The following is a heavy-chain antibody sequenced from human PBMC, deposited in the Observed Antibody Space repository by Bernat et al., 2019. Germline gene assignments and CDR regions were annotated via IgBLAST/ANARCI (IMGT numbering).Heavy chain of an antibody. CDR2: VAGSGHRA. J-gene: IGHJ3*01. D-gene: IGHD3-16*01. CDR3: AKDIADGGGYDAVDA. CDR1: GVTFSSFA. V-gene: IGHV3-23*04. Sequence: EVQLVESGGALVQPGGSLRLSCVVSGVTFSSFAMSWVRQAPGKGLEWVAGVAGSGHRAHHADSVKGRFTVSRDNLKDTVWLQMNSLRVEDTALYFCAKDIADGGGYDAVDAWGQGTMVIVSS.